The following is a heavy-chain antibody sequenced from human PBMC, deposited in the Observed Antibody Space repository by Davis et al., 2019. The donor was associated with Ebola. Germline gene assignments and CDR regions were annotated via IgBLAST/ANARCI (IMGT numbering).Heavy chain of an antibody. D-gene: IGHD2-2*01. CDR1: GYTFTTYY. J-gene: IGHJ5*02. CDR3: ASLGVPAAIVHYNWFDP. CDR2: IIPILGIA. Sequence: SVKVSCKASGYTFTTYYVHWVRQAPGQGLEWMGGIIPILGIANYAQKFQGRVTITADESTSTAYMELSSLRSEDTAVYYCASLGVPAAIVHYNWFDPWGQGTLVTVSS. V-gene: IGHV1-69*10.